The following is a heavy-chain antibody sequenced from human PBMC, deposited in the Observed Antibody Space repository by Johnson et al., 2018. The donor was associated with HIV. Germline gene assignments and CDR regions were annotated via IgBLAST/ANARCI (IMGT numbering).Heavy chain of an antibody. J-gene: IGHJ3*02. CDR1: GFTFSSYA. D-gene: IGHD6-13*01. V-gene: IGHV3-30*04. CDR2: ISYYGSNK. CDR3: ARDKGSWFDDAFDI. Sequence: QVQLVESGGGVVQPGRSLRLSCAPSGFTFSSYAMHWVRQAPGKGLEWVAVISYYGSNKYSADSVKGRFTSSRDNSKNTLYLQMNSLKVEDTAVYYCARDKGSWFDDAFDIWGQGTMVTVSS.